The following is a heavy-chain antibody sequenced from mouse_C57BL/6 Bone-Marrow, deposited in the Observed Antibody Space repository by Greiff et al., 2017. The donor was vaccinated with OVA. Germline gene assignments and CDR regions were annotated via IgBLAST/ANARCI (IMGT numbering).Heavy chain of an antibody. Sequence: QVQLQQSGAELVRPGASVTLSCKASGYTFTDYEMHWVKQTPVHGLEWIGAVDPETGGTAYNQKFKGKAILTADKSSSTAYMELRSLTSEDSAVYYCTKWVYYCGSSYGFDYWGQGTTLTVSS. CDR1: GYTFTDYE. J-gene: IGHJ2*01. CDR3: TKWVYYCGSSYGFDY. D-gene: IGHD1-1*01. CDR2: VDPETGGT. V-gene: IGHV1-15*01.